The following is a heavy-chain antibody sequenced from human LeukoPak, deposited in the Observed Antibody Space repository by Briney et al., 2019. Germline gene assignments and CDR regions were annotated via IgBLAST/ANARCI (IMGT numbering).Heavy chain of an antibody. J-gene: IGHJ3*02. CDR2: INTSGNS. CDR3: ARLGRFDAFDI. CDR1: GGSISSGSYY. D-gene: IGHD7-27*01. V-gene: IGHV4-61*02. Sequence: SETLSLTCTVSGGSISSGSYYWSWIRQPAGKGLEWIGRINTSGNSHYNPSLKSRVTISVDTSKNQFSLKLSSVTAADTAVYYCARLGRFDAFDIWGQGTMVTVSS.